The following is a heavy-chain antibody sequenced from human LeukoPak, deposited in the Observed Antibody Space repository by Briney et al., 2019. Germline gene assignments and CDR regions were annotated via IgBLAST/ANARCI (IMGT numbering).Heavy chain of an antibody. CDR3: AGAPIDFWSGYVRRLHANYMDV. V-gene: IGHV3-64*01. D-gene: IGHD3-3*01. CDR1: GFTFSSYA. CDR2: ISSDGGST. J-gene: IGHJ6*03. Sequence: PGGSLRLSCAASGFTFSSYAMHWVRQAPGKGLEYVSAISSDGGSTYYANSVKGRFTISRDNSKNTLYLQMGSLRAEDMAVYYCAGAPIDFWSGYVRRLHANYMDVWGKGTTVTVSS.